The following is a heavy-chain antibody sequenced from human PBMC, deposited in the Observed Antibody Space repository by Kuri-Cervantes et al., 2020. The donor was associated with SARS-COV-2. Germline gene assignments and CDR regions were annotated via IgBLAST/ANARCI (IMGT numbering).Heavy chain of an antibody. CDR1: GFTFSSYA. V-gene: IGHV3-23*01. D-gene: IGHD3-10*01. CDR3: AKDWRQRITMVRGVNYGMDV. J-gene: IGHJ6*02. CDR2: ISGSGGST. Sequence: GESLKISCAASGFTFSSYAMSWVRQAPGKGLEWVSAISGSGGSTYYADSVKGRFTISRDNSKNTLYLQMNSLRAEDTAVYYRAKDWRQRITMVRGVNYGMDVWGQGTTVTVSS.